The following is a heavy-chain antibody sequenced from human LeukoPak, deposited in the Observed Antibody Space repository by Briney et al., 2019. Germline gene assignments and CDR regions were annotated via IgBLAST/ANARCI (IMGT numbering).Heavy chain of an antibody. V-gene: IGHV3-23*01. D-gene: IGHD3-22*01. CDR2: ISGSGAST. CDR3: AKDPNYYFDSSGYSTN. J-gene: IGHJ4*02. CDR1: GFTFSSYA. Sequence: PGGSLRLSCVVSGFTFSSYAMSWVRQTPGKGLEWISGISGSGASTYYADSVRGRFTVSRDNSKNTLYLQMNSLKAEDTAIYYCAKDPNYYFDSSGYSTNWGQGALVTVSS.